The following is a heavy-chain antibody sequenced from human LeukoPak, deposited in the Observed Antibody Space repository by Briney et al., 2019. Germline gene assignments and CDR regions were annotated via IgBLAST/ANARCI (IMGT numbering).Heavy chain of an antibody. V-gene: IGHV1-18*01. Sequence: ASVKVSCKASGYTFTSYCVSWVRQAPGQGLEWMVWISGSNGNTNNAQKVQGRVTMTTDTSTSTAYMELRSLRSDDTAVYYCARYPLSYSSNWHYYFDYWGQGTLLTVSS. J-gene: IGHJ4*02. CDR2: ISGSNGNT. D-gene: IGHD6-13*01. CDR3: ARYPLSYSSNWHYYFDY. CDR1: GYTFTSYC.